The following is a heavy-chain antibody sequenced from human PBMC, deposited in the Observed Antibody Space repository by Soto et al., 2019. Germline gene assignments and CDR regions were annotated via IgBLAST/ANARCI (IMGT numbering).Heavy chain of an antibody. Sequence: ASVKVSCKTFGYSFSSYGISWLRQAPGQGLEWMGWISGYNGHPIEAQKFQGRITMTIDTSTTTVYMELRSLRSDDTAVYYCARESVHIYDIRGYHFWFDPWGQGTQVTVSS. CDR1: GYSFSSYG. J-gene: IGHJ5*02. V-gene: IGHV1-18*01. CDR2: ISGYNGHP. CDR3: ARESVHIYDIRGYHFWFDP. D-gene: IGHD3-22*01.